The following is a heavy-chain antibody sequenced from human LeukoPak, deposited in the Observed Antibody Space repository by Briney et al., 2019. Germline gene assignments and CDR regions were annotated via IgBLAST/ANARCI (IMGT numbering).Heavy chain of an antibody. J-gene: IGHJ4*02. Sequence: PGGSLRLSCAASGFTFSNAWMSWVRQAPGKGLEWVGRIKSKTDGGTTDYAAPVKGRFTISRDDSKNTLYLQMNSLKTEDTAVYYCTTDIKLAVAGLPRFDYWGQGTPATVSS. CDR1: GFTFSNAW. CDR3: TTDIKLAVAGLPRFDY. D-gene: IGHD6-19*01. V-gene: IGHV3-15*01. CDR2: IKSKTDGGTT.